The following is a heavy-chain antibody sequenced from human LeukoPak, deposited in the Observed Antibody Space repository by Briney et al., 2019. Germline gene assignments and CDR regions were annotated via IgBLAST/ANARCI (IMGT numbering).Heavy chain of an antibody. D-gene: IGHD3-22*01. CDR3: ARVSDYDSSGYDDAFDI. V-gene: IGHV3-11*01. CDR2: ISSSGSTI. CDR1: GFTFSDYY. J-gene: IGHJ3*02. Sequence: GGSLRLSCAASGFTFSDYYMSWIRQAPGKGLEWVSYISSSGSTICYADSVKGRFTISRDNAKNSLYLQMNSLRAEDTAVYYCARVSDYDSSGYDDAFDIWGQGTMVTVSS.